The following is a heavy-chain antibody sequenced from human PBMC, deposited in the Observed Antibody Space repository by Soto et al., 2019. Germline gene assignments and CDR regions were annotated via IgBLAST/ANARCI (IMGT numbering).Heavy chain of an antibody. D-gene: IGHD2-2*01. CDR1: GFTFSSYG. V-gene: IGHV3-30*18. Sequence: GGSLRLSCAASGFTFSSYGMHWVRQAPGKGLEWVAVISYDGSNKYYADSVKGRFTISRDNSKNTLYLQMNSLRAEDTAVYYCAKAGGGSRVPDASYGMDVWGQGTTVTVSS. CDR3: AKAGGGSRVPDASYGMDV. J-gene: IGHJ6*02. CDR2: ISYDGSNK.